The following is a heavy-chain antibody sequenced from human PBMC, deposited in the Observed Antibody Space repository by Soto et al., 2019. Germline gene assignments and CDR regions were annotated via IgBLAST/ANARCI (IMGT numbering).Heavy chain of an antibody. D-gene: IGHD2-15*01. CDR2: ISGSGGST. CDR1: GFTFSSYA. CDR3: AKDLGYCSGGSCYSRQGYFDY. V-gene: IGHV3-23*01. Sequence: GGSLRLSCAASGFTFSSYAMSWVRQAPGKGLEWVSAISGSGGSTYYADSVKGRFTISRDNSKNTLYLQMNSLRAEDTAVYYCAKDLGYCSGGSCYSRQGYFDYWGQGTLVTAPQ. J-gene: IGHJ4*02.